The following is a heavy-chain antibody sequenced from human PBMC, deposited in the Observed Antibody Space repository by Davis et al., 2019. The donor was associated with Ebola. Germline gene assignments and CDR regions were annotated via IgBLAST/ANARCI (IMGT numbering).Heavy chain of an antibody. Sequence: SGPTLVKPTQTLTLTCTFSGVSFSTMGVSVGFIRQPPGEALEWLALIFWNDGKRYNPSLKTRLAITKDTSRDQVVLTMTNMDPVDTATYFCVPRRSRYYDTRPDAFDIWGHGTLVSVSS. CDR2: IFWNDGK. V-gene: IGHV2-5*01. CDR1: GVSFSTMGVS. J-gene: IGHJ3*02. CDR3: VPRRSRYYDTRPDAFDI. D-gene: IGHD3-22*01.